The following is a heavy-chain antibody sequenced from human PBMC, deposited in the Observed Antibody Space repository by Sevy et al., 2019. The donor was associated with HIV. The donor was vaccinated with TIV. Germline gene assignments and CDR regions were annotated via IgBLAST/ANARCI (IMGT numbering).Heavy chain of an antibody. CDR3: AREATGAFDR. CDR2: IHYSGRT. Sequence: SETLSLTCTVSGGPITSYYWTWIRQPPGKGLEWIGNIHYSGRTNYNPSLKSRVTISVDTSKNQFSLKLSSVTAADTAVYYCAREATGAFDRWGQGTLVTVSS. J-gene: IGHJ4*02. CDR1: GGPITSYY. D-gene: IGHD5-12*01. V-gene: IGHV4-59*01.